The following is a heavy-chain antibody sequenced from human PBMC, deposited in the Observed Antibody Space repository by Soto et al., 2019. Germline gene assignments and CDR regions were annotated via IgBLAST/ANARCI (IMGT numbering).Heavy chain of an antibody. D-gene: IGHD1-26*01. CDR1: GGTFSSYA. CDR3: AQASSGSYGTYDHLGMDV. V-gene: IGHV1-69*13. Sequence: SVKVSCKAAGGTFSSYAISWVRQAPGQGLEWMGGIIPIFGTANYAQKFQGRVTITADESTSTAYMELSSLRSEDTAVYYCAQASSGSYGTYDHLGMDVCGYGTTVTDS. CDR2: IIPIFGTA. J-gene: IGHJ6*02.